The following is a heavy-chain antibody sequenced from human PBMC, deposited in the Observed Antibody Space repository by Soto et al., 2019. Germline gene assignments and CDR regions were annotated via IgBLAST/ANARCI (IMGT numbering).Heavy chain of an antibody. CDR2: DHRSGAS. J-gene: IGHJ6*02. D-gene: IGHD3-3*02. V-gene: IGHV4-59*02. Sequence: SETLSLACTASGGSVNSFYWSWVRQAPGKGLEWIGYDHRSGASNSNPSLASRVTLSVDTSKNQLYLKMTSVTAADTAVYYCARSYPGTMFGELPSFGVDVWGQGTTVTVSS. CDR1: GGSVNSFY. CDR3: ARSYPGTMFGELPSFGVDV.